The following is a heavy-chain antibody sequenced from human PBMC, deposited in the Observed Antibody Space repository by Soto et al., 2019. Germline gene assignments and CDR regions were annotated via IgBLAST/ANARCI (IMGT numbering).Heavy chain of an antibody. CDR3: AYDISSGFVDL. CDR1: GGSVSRYN. J-gene: IGHJ5*01. CDR2: IYYSGST. V-gene: IGHV4-59*06. Sequence: SETLSLTCAVYGGSVSRYNCGWIRHHTGKGLEWIGNIYYSGSTYYNPSLKSRVTISVDTSKNQFSLKLSSVTAADTAVYYCAYDISSGFVDLWGQGTLVTV. D-gene: IGHD5-18*01.